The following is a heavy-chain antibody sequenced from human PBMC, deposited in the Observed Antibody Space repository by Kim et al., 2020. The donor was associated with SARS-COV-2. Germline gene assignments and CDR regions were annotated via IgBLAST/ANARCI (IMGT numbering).Heavy chain of an antibody. V-gene: IGHV3-21*01. Sequence: GGSLRLSCAASGFTFSSYSMNWVRQAPGKGLEWVSSISSSSSYIYYADSVKGRFTISRDNAKNSLYLQMNSLRAEDTAVYYCARGGYYYDSSGPPTAKYYFDYWGQGTLVTVSS. D-gene: IGHD3-22*01. CDR2: ISSSSSYI. CDR3: ARGGYYYDSSGPPTAKYYFDY. J-gene: IGHJ4*02. CDR1: GFTFSSYS.